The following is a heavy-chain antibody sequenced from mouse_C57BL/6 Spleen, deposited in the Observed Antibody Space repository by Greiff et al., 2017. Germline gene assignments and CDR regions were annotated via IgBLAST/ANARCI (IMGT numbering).Heavy chain of an antibody. Sequence: QVQLQQSGAELVRPGSSVKLSCKASGYTFTSYWMDWVKQRPGQGLEWIGNIYPSDSETHYNQKFKDKAALTVDKSSSTAYMQLSSLTSEDSAVYYCAREGSSWFAYWGQGTLVTVSA. CDR1: GYTFTSYW. J-gene: IGHJ3*01. CDR2: IYPSDSET. CDR3: AREGSSWFAY. D-gene: IGHD6-1*01. V-gene: IGHV1-61*01.